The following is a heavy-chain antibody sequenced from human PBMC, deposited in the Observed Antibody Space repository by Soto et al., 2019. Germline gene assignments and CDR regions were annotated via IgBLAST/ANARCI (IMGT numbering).Heavy chain of an antibody. V-gene: IGHV3-23*01. Sequence: DVQLLESGRGLVQRGGSLRLSCAASGFTFSTYDMSWVRQAQGKGLEWVSAISGSGGRTYYADSVRGRFTISRDNSKNTLYLQMNSLRADDTAVYYCANWPVGAFDIWGQGTPVTVSS. CDR2: ISGSGGRT. D-gene: IGHD1-26*01. CDR1: GFTFSTYD. CDR3: ANWPVGAFDI. J-gene: IGHJ3*02.